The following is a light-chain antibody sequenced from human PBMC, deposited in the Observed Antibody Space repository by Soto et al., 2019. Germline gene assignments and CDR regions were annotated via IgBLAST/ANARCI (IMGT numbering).Light chain of an antibody. CDR3: QQYNKWPPWT. J-gene: IGKJ1*01. Sequence: EVLMTQSPATLSVSPGERATVSCRASETVGGNLAWYQQRPGQAPRLLIYGASTRATGIPARFSGSGSGTEFTLTISSLQSEDFAVYYCQQYNKWPPWTFGQGTKVEVK. V-gene: IGKV3-15*01. CDR2: GAS. CDR1: ETVGGN.